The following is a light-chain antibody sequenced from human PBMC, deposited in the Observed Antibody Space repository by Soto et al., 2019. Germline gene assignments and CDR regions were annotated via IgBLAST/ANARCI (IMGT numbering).Light chain of an antibody. Sequence: DIVMTQSPATLSVSPGERATLSCRASQSVSNNLAWYPQQPGQAPRLLIFGASSRATGIPARFSGSGSGTEFTLSISSLQFEDFAVYSCQQYNNWPPFSFGGGTKVEIK. CDR3: QQYNNWPPFS. J-gene: IGKJ4*01. CDR1: QSVSNN. CDR2: GAS. V-gene: IGKV3-15*01.